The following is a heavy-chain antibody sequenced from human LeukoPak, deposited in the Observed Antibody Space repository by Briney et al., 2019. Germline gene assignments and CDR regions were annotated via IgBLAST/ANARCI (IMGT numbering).Heavy chain of an antibody. D-gene: IGHD6-6*01. V-gene: IGHV1-2*06. Sequence: GASVKVSCKASGYTFTGYYMHWVRQAPGQGLEWMGRINPNSGGTNYAQKFQGRVTMTRDTSISTAYMELSRLRSDDTAVYYCASSSPSRPYYYYYMGVWGKGTTVTVSS. CDR3: ASSSPSRPYYYYYMGV. J-gene: IGHJ6*03. CDR1: GYTFTGYY. CDR2: INPNSGGT.